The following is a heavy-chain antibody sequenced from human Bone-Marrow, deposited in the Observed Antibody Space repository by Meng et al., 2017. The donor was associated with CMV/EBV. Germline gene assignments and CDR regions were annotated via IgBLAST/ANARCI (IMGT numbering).Heavy chain of an antibody. CDR3: AREPNSFDF. V-gene: IGHV3-7*01. CDR2: INPGGTDR. CDR1: GFKFSDYW. J-gene: IGHJ4*02. Sequence: RGSLRLSCVASGFKFSDYWMTWVRQAPGKGLEWVANINPGGTDRNYVDSVKGRFTISRDTTDDSVYLEMNSLRVEDTAVYYCAREPNSFDFWGRGTLVTVSS.